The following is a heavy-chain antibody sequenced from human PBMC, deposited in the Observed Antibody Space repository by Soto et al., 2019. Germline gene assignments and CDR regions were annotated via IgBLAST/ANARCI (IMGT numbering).Heavy chain of an antibody. J-gene: IGHJ4*02. D-gene: IGHD5-12*01. CDR3: VKGEGGYSDYDY. V-gene: IGHV3-30*18. CDR1: GFTFSSSG. Sequence: QVQLEESGGGVVQPGRSLRLSCAASGFTFSSSGMHWVRQAPGKGLEWVAVISYGGTNKYYADSVKGRFTISRDNSKNTLYLQMNSLRVEDTAVYYCVKGEGGYSDYDYWGQGTLVTVSS. CDR2: ISYGGTNK.